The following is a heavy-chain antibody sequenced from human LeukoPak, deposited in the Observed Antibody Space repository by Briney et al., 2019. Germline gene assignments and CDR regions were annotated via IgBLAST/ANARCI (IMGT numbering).Heavy chain of an antibody. Sequence: GGPLTLSWAASVLTFSRYWMHCVRQAPGKGLEWVSHFNGDESSPSYADCVKGRFTISRDNAKDTLYLQMNSLRAEDTAVYFCARSNWNYDYWGQGTLVTGSS. D-gene: IGHD1-7*01. CDR1: VLTFSRYW. V-gene: IGHV3-74*01. CDR2: FNGDESSP. CDR3: ARSNWNYDY. J-gene: IGHJ4*02.